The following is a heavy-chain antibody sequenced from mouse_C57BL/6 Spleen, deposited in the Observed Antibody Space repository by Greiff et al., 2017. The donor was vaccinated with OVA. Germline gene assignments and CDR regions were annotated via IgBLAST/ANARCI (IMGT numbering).Heavy chain of an antibody. CDR3: TRGGYSNYNWYFDV. CDR1: GYTFTSYW. Sequence: VQLQQSGTVLARPGASVKMSCKTSGYTFTSYWMHWVKQRPGQGLEWIGAIYPGNSDTSYNQKFKGKAKLTAVTSASTAYMELSSLTNEDSAVYYVTRGGYSNYNWYFDVWGTGTTVTVSS. CDR2: IYPGNSDT. V-gene: IGHV1-5*01. D-gene: IGHD2-5*01. J-gene: IGHJ1*03.